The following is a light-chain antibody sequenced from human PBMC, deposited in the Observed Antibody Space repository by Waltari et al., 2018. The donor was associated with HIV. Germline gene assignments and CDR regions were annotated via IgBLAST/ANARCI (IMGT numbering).Light chain of an antibody. CDR2: GAS. V-gene: IGKV3-20*01. CDR3: QQYGRAPWT. Sequence: EIVLTQSPGTLSLSPGVRATLSCRASQSVVTDNLAWYQQKGGQAPRLLIYGASNRATGIPDRFSGSGSGTDFTLTISRLEPEDFAVYHCQQYGRAPWTFGQGTKVEI. CDR1: QSVVTDN. J-gene: IGKJ1*01.